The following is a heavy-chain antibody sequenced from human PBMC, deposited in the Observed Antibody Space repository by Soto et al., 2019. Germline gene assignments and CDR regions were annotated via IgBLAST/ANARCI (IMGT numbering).Heavy chain of an antibody. CDR1: GDSVSSSNYY. V-gene: IGHV4-39*01. J-gene: IGHJ6*02. CDR3: SKTDYHYYGMDV. CDR2: IYYGGST. Sequence: SETLSLTCTVSGDSVSSSNYYWGWIRQPPGKGLEWIGSIYYGGSTFYNPSLKSRVTISVDTSKNQFSLRLSSVTAADTAVYYCSKTDYHYYGMDVWGQGSTVTV.